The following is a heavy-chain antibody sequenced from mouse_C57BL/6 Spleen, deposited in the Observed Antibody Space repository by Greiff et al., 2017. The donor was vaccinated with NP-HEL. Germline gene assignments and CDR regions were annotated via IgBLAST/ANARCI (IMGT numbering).Heavy chain of an antibody. CDR3: TNYYDYDEGY. V-gene: IGHV1-15*01. CDR2: IDPETGGT. J-gene: IGHJ2*01. D-gene: IGHD2-4*01. Sequence: QVQLQQSGAELVRPGASVTLSCKASGYTFTDYEMHWVKQTPVHGLEWIGAIDPETGGTAYNQKFKGKAILTADKSSSTAYMELRSLTSEDSAVYYCTNYYDYDEGYRGQGTTLTVSS. CDR1: GYTFTDYE.